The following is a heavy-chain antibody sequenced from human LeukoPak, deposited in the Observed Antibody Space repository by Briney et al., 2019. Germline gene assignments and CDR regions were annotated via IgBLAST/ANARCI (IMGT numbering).Heavy chain of an antibody. J-gene: IGHJ2*01. CDR1: GISVSSNNGT. V-gene: IGHV6-1*01. Sequence: SQTLSLTCAISGISVSSNNGTWNWIRQSPSRGLEWLGRTFYRSKWFHAYAISVKSRITINTDTSKNQFSLQLTSVTPEDTAVYYCVGGDWYFDLWGRGTLVTVSS. CDR3: VGGDWYFDL. CDR2: TFYRSKWFH.